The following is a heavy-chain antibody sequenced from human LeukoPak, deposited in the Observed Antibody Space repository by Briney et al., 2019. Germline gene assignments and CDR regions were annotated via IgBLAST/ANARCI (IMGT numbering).Heavy chain of an antibody. V-gene: IGHV4-59*01. D-gene: IGHD3-9*01. J-gene: IGHJ4*02. Sequence: PSETLSLTCTVSGGSISSYYWGWIRQPPGKGLEWIGYIYYSGSTNYNPSLKSRVNISVDTSKNQFSLKLSSVTAADTAVYYCARSPGEILTGYYQYFDYWGQGTLVTVSS. CDR3: ARSPGEILTGYYQYFDY. CDR1: GGSISSYY. CDR2: IYYSGST.